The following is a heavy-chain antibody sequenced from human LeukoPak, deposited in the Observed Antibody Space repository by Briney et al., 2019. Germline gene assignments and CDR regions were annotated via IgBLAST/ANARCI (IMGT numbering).Heavy chain of an antibody. CDR3: ARDGYYDFWSGYPGGNAFDI. Sequence: ASVKVSCKASGYTFTGYYMHWVRQAPGQGLEWMGWIDPNSGGTNYAQKFQGRVTMTRDTSISTAYMELSRLRSDDTAVYYCARDGYYDFWSGYPGGNAFDIWGQGTMVTVSS. CDR2: IDPNSGGT. V-gene: IGHV1-2*02. J-gene: IGHJ3*02. D-gene: IGHD3-3*01. CDR1: GYTFTGYY.